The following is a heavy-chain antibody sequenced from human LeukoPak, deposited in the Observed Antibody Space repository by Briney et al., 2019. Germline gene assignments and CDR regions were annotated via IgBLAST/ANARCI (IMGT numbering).Heavy chain of an antibody. Sequence: ASVKASCKASGYTFTGYYMHWVRQAPGQGLEWMGWINPNSGGTNYAQKFQGWVTMTRDTSISTAYMELSRLRSDDTAVYYCAREKDSSSGDAFDIWGQGTMVTVSS. CDR2: INPNSGGT. J-gene: IGHJ3*02. CDR3: AREKDSSSGDAFDI. V-gene: IGHV1-2*04. D-gene: IGHD6-13*01. CDR1: GYTFTGYY.